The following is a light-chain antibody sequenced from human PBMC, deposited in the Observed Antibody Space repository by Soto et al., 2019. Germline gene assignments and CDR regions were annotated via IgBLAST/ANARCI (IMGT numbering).Light chain of an antibody. CDR2: DVI. Sequence: QSALTQPASVSGSPGQSITISCTGTSSDVGGYNYVSWYQQHPGKAPKLMIYDVINRPSGVSNRFSGSKSGNTASLTISGLQAEDEADYYCSSYTSSSTPLYVFGTGTKVTVL. V-gene: IGLV2-14*01. J-gene: IGLJ1*01. CDR1: SSDVGGYNY. CDR3: SSYTSSSTPLYV.